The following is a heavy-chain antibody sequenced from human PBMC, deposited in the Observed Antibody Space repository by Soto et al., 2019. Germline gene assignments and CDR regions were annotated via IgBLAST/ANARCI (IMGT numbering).Heavy chain of an antibody. V-gene: IGHV3-72*01. CDR1: GFTFSDYT. J-gene: IGHJ4*02. CDR2: GRGKGSAYTT. CDR3: AVDIVGTGSY. D-gene: IGHD5-12*01. Sequence: EVQVVESGGGLVQPGGSLRLSCAASGFTFSDYTMDWVRQAPGKGLEWVGRGRGKGSAYTTEYAASVKGRFTISREDLKNSVCLQMNSLKTEDTAVYYCAVDIVGTGSYWGQGTLVTVSS.